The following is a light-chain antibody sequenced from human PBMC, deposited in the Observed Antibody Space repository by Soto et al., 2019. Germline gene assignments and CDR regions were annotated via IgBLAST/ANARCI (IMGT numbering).Light chain of an antibody. Sequence: DIVMTQSPATLSSSVGERATISCRASQSVSSNFLAWYQQKPGQAPRLLIYGASSRATGVPARFSGSGSGTDFTLTISRLQPEDFAVYYCQQYNSSPLTFGGGTKVEIK. CDR2: GAS. V-gene: IGKV3-20*01. CDR1: QSVSSNF. CDR3: QQYNSSPLT. J-gene: IGKJ4*02.